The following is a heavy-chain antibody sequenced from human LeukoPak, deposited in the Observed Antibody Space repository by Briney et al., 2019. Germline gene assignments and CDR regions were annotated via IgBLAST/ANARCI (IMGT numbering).Heavy chain of an antibody. CDR1: GFTFGDYA. J-gene: IGHJ6*02. CDR2: IRSKAYGGTT. CDR3: TRRYSSGWLNYYYYGMDV. Sequence: GGSLRLSCTASGFTFGDYAMSWFRQAPGKGLEWVGFIRSKAYGGTTEYAASVKGRFTISRGDSKSIAYLQMNSLKTEDTAVYYCTRRYSSGWLNYYYYGMDVWGQGTTVTVSS. D-gene: IGHD6-19*01. V-gene: IGHV3-49*03.